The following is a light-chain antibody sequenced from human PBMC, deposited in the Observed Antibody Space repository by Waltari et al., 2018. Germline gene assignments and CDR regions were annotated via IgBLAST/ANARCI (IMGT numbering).Light chain of an antibody. J-gene: IGLJ3*02. CDR3: AAGDDSLNGGV. V-gene: IGLV1-44*01. Sequence: QSVLSPPPSVIGTPGQGVTISCSGSSSNIGINTLNWYQQLPGTAPKLLIYNNSHRPAWGPGRSSGSRSGTSASLDISGLRSEYEADYYCAAGDDSLNGGVFGGGTKLTVL. CDR1: SSNIGINT. CDR2: NNS.